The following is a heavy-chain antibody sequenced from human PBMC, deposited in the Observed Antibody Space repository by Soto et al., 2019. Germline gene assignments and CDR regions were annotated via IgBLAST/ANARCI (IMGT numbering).Heavy chain of an antibody. CDR1: GGSISSSNW. CDR3: ARAEAVAGTPSFDY. D-gene: IGHD6-19*01. V-gene: IGHV4-4*02. CDR2: IYHSGST. J-gene: IGHJ4*02. Sequence: SETLSLTCAVSGGSISSSNWWSWVRQPPGKGLEWIGEIYHSGSTNYNPSLKSRVTISVDKSKNQFSLKLSSVTAADTAVYYCARAEAVAGTPSFDYWGQGTLVTVSS.